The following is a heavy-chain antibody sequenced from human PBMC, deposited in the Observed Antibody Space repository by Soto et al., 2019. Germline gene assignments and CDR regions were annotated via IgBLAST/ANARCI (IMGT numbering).Heavy chain of an antibody. J-gene: IGHJ5*02. D-gene: IGHD6-19*01. V-gene: IGHV1-18*01. CDR3: ARSYSSGWYGQHNWFDP. Sequence: ASVKVSCKASGYTFTSYGISWVRQAPGQGLEWMGWISAYNGNTNYARKLQGRVTMTTDTSTSTAYMELRSLRSDDTAVYYCARSYSSGWYGQHNWFDPWGQGTLVTVSS. CDR2: ISAYNGNT. CDR1: GYTFTSYG.